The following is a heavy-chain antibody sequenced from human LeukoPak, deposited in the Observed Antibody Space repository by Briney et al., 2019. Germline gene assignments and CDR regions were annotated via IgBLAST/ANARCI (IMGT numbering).Heavy chain of an antibody. D-gene: IGHD2-15*01. Sequence: ASVKVSCKASGYTFTSYYMHWVRQAPGQGLEWMGWINPNSGGTNYAQKFQGRVTMTRDTSISTAYMELSRLRSDDTAVYYCARDHVYCSGGSCYWFDPWGQGTLVTVSS. CDR3: ARDHVYCSGGSCYWFDP. CDR2: INPNSGGT. J-gene: IGHJ5*02. CDR1: GYTFTSYY. V-gene: IGHV1-2*02.